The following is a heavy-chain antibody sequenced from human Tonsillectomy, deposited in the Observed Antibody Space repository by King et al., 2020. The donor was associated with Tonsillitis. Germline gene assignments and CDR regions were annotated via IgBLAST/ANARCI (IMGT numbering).Heavy chain of an antibody. CDR3: VRPSHSTPDY. CDR2: PQPSLLPH. J-gene: IGHJ4*02. V-gene: IGHV3-7*03. CDR1: CFPFLHFC. Sequence: SLLLSFSSSCFPFLHFCLTFFLPSPGQGLSFFSTPQPSLLPHYYLDSVNGRFSISRDNAKKSLYLQMNSLRVEDTAVYYCVRPSHSTPDYWGKGTLVTVSS. D-gene: IGHD2-21*01.